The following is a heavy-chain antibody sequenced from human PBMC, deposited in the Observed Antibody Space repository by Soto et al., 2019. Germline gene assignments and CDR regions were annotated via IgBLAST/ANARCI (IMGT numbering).Heavy chain of an antibody. Sequence: QVQLVQSGAEVKKPGSSVKVSCKASGGTFSSYAISWVRQAPGQGLEWMGGIIPIFGTANYAQKFQGRVTITADESTSTAYMELSSLRSEDTAVYYCASARCSGGSCYYYYGMDVWGQGTTVTVSS. V-gene: IGHV1-69*01. D-gene: IGHD2-15*01. CDR2: IIPIFGTA. CDR3: ASARCSGGSCYYYYGMDV. J-gene: IGHJ6*02. CDR1: GGTFSSYA.